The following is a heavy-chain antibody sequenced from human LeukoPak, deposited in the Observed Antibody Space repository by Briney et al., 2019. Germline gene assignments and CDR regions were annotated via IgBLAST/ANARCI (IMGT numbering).Heavy chain of an antibody. CDR2: ISSSGSTI. D-gene: IGHD3-10*02. V-gene: IGHV3-48*04. Sequence: GGSLRLSCAASGFTFSSYSMMWVRQAPGKGLEWVSYISSSGSTIYYADSVKGRFTISRDNAKNSLYLQMNSLRAEDTAVYYCAELGITMIGGVWGKGTTVTISS. CDR1: GFTFSSYS. CDR3: AELGITMIGGV. J-gene: IGHJ6*04.